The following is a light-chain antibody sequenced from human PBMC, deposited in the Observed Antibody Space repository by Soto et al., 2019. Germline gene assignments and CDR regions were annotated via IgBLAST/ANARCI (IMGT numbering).Light chain of an antibody. V-gene: IGKV4-1*01. CDR3: QQYYSTPVT. J-gene: IGKJ3*01. CDR2: CAS. CDR1: QSVLHSSNNKDY. Sequence: DIVMTQSPDSLSVSLGETATIYCKSSQSVLHSSNNKDYLAWYQQKPGQSPKLLIYCASTRESGVPDRISGSGAANEFMLTSSRLQAEDVAVYYCQQYYSTPVTVGRGTKVDI.